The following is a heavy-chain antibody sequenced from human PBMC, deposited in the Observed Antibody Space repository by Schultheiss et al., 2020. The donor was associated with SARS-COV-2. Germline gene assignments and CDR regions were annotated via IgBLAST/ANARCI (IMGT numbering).Heavy chain of an antibody. J-gene: IGHJ6*02. Sequence: SETLSLTCAISGDSVSSNSAAWYWIRQSPSRGLEWLGRTYYRSKWYNDYAVSVKSRITINPDTSKNQFSLQLNSVTPEDTAVYYCARVGSVAYGGMDVWGQGTTVTVSS. CDR1: GDSVSSNSAA. D-gene: IGHD5/OR15-5a*01. CDR2: TYYRSKWYN. V-gene: IGHV6-1*01. CDR3: ARVGSVAYGGMDV.